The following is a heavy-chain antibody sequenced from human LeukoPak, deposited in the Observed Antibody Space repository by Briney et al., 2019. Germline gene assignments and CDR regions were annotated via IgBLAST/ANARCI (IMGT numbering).Heavy chain of an antibody. CDR1: GGSISSSSYY. D-gene: IGHD2-2*01. CDR2: IYYSGST. Sequence: SETLSLTCTVSGGSISSSSYYWGWIRQPPGKGLEWIGSIYYSGSTYYNPSLKSRVTISVDTSKNQFSLKLSSATAADTAVYYCARLREGLLSDYFDYWGQGTLVTVSS. J-gene: IGHJ4*02. CDR3: ARLREGLLSDYFDY. V-gene: IGHV4-39*01.